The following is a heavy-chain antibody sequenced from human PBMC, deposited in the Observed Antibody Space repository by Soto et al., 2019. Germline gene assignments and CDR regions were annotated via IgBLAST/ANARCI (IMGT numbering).Heavy chain of an antibody. CDR2: ISGSGGST. V-gene: IGHV3-23*01. CDR3: AKDPGGIGYFDY. Sequence: GSLRLSCAASGFTFSGYAMSWVRQAPGKGLEWVSAISGSGGSTYYADSVKGRFTISRDNSKNTLYLQMNSLRAEDTAVYYCAKDPGGIGYFDYWGQGTLVTVSS. D-gene: IGHD1-26*01. J-gene: IGHJ4*02. CDR1: GFTFSGYA.